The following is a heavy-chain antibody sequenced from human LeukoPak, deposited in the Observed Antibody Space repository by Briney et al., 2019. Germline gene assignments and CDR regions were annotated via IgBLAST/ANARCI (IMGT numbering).Heavy chain of an antibody. CDR3: ARVPFVVMGVTGNWFDP. D-gene: IGHD2-15*01. V-gene: IGHV7-4-1*02. CDR2: INTNTGTP. Sequence: GASVKVSCKASGYTFTSYSMNWVRQAPGQGLEWLGRINTNTGTPTYAQGFTGRFVFSLDTSVNTAYLQISSLKAEDTAVYYCARVPFVVMGVTGNWFDPWGQGTLVTVSS. CDR1: GYTFTSYS. J-gene: IGHJ5*02.